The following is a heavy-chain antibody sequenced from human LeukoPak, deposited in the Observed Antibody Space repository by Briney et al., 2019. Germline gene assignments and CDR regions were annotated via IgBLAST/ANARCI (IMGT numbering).Heavy chain of an antibody. CDR2: IYYSGST. J-gene: IGHJ2*01. V-gene: IGHV4-39*01. CDR3: ARSPGYCSSTSCYTSWYFDL. Sequence: SQTLSLTCTVSGGSISSGDYYWSWIRQPPGKGLEWIGSIYYSGSTYYNPSLKSRVTISVDTSKNQFSLKLSSVTAADTAVYYCARSPGYCSSTSCYTSWYFDLWGRGTLVTVSS. CDR1: GGSISSGDYY. D-gene: IGHD2-2*02.